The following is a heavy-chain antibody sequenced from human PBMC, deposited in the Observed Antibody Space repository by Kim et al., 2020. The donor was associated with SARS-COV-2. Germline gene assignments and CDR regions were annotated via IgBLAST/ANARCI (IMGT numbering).Heavy chain of an antibody. CDR1: GFTVSSNY. CDR3: ARAGRFLELYMDV. J-gene: IGHJ6*02. V-gene: IGHV3-53*04. CDR2: IYSGGST. Sequence: GGSLRLSCAASGFTVSSNYMSWVRQAPGKGLEWVSVIYSGGSTYYADSVKGRFTISRHNSKNTLYLQMNSLRAEDTAVYYCARAGRFLELYMDVWGQGTTVTVSS. D-gene: IGHD3-3*01.